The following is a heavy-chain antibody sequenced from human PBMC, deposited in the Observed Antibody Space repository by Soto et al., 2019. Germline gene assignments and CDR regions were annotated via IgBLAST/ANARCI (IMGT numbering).Heavy chain of an antibody. J-gene: IGHJ6*02. D-gene: IGHD6-19*01. CDR1: GGSISSSSYY. CDR3: ARPAGIAVAGTNSWAYGMDV. Sequence: SETLSLTCTVSGGSISSSSYYWGWIRQPPGKGLEWIGSIYYSGSTYYNPSLKSRVTISVDTSKNQFSLKLSSVTAADTAVYYCARPAGIAVAGTNSWAYGMDVWGQGTTVTVSS. V-gene: IGHV4-39*01. CDR2: IYYSGST.